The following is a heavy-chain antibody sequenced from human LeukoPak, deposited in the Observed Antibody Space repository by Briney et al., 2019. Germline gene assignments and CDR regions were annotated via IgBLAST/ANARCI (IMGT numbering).Heavy chain of an antibody. CDR1: GFTFSSYG. CDR2: ISYDGSNK. CDR3: AKDQSIAVAYFDY. V-gene: IGHV3-30*18. Sequence: GGSLRLSCAASGFTFSSYGMHWVRQAPGKGLEWVAVISYDGSNKYYADSVEGRFTISRDNSKNTLYLQMNSLRAEDTAVYYCAKDQSIAVAYFDYWGQGTLVTVSS. J-gene: IGHJ4*02. D-gene: IGHD6-19*01.